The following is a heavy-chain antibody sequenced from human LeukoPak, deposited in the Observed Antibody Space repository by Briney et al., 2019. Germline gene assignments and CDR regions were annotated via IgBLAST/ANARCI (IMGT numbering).Heavy chain of an antibody. Sequence: ASVKVSCKASGYTFSAYFIHWVRQAPGQGPEWMGWINPNSGGTNYAQKFQGRVTITRNTSISTAYMELSSLRSEDTAVYYCARDKNNYYDSSGIFSRADYWGQGTLVTVSS. J-gene: IGHJ4*02. CDR3: ARDKNNYYDSSGIFSRADY. CDR2: INPNSGGT. V-gene: IGHV1-2*02. CDR1: GYTFSAYF. D-gene: IGHD3-22*01.